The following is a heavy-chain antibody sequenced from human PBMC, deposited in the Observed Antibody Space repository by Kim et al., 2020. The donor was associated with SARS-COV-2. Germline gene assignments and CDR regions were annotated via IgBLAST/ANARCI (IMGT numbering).Heavy chain of an antibody. CDR3: ARVGFNFRGYSYGRGFDYYYGMDV. CDR2: INTNTGNP. V-gene: IGHV7-4-1*02. J-gene: IGHJ6*02. Sequence: ASVKVSCKASGYTFTSYAMNWVRQAPGQGLEWMGWINTNTGNPTYAQGFTGRFVFSLDTSVSTAYLQISSLKAEDTAVYYCARVGFNFRGYSYGRGFDYYYGMDVWGQGTTVTVSS. CDR1: GYTFTSYA. D-gene: IGHD5-18*01.